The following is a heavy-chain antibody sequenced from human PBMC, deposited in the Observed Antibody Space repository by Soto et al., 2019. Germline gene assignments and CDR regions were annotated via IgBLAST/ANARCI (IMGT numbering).Heavy chain of an antibody. J-gene: IGHJ4*02. CDR3: AKVGLFDGNKPITFEF. CDR2: ISQDATRQ. CDR1: GFSFSSYW. D-gene: IGHD3-10*01. V-gene: IGHV3-7*03. Sequence: PGGSLRLSCAASGFSFSSYWMSWVRQAPGRGLEWVANISQDATRQSYVDSVEGQFSISRDNAKNSLYLQMNSLRVEDTAVYYCAKVGLFDGNKPITFEFWGQGTLVTVSS.